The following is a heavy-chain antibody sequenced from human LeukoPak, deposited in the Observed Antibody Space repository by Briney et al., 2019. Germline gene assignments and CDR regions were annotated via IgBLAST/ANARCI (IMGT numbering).Heavy chain of an antibody. J-gene: IGHJ6*03. CDR2: ISGSGGGT. CDR1: GFTFSSYA. Sequence: TGGSLRLSCAASGFTFSSYAMSWVRQAPGRGLERVAAISGSGGGTYYSDSVKGRFTISRDNSKKTLFLQMDNLRVEDTAVYYCARDSNRDLKSRYYYYMDVWGKGTTVTVSS. CDR3: ARDSNRDLKSRYYYYMDV. D-gene: IGHD5-24*01. V-gene: IGHV3-23*01.